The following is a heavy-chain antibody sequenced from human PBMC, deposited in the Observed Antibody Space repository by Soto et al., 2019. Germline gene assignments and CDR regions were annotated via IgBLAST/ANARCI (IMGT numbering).Heavy chain of an antibody. J-gene: IGHJ4*02. D-gene: IGHD6-19*01. V-gene: IGHV1-18*01. CDR3: ARGRRSTGENSGWYFAY. CDR1: GYTFTSYG. CDR2: ISAYNGNT. Sequence: ASVKVSCKASGYTFTSYGISWVRQAPGQGLEWMGWISAYNGNTNYAQKLQGRVTMTTDTSTSTAYMELRSLRSDDTAVYYCARGRRSTGENSGWYFAYWGQGTLVTVSS.